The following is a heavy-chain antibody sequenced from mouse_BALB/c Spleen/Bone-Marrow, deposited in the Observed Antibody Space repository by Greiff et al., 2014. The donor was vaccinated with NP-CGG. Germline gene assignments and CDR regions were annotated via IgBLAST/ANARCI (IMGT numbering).Heavy chain of an antibody. Sequence: QGQLKGSGPGLGAPSQSLSITFTVSGVLFTNYGVHWGRPPPGKGLGGVGVKWAEGNTKFNSGLMSRLSINKENSKSQVFLKMKQPATEGPANEHLGRITTATGAMDYWGQGTSVTVSS. D-gene: IGHD1-2*01. CDR2: KWAEGNT. V-gene: IGHV2-9*02. CDR1: GVLFTNYG. CDR3: GRITTATGAMDY. J-gene: IGHJ4*01.